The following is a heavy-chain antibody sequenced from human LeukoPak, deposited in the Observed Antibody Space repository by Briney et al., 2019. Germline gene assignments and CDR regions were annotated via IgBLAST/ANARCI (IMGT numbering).Heavy chain of an antibody. V-gene: IGHV4-34*01. Sequence: SETLSLTCAVYGGSFSGYYWSWIRQPPGKGLEWIGEINHSGSTNYNPSLKSRVTISVDTSKNQFSLKLSSVTAADTAVYYCARENYYDSSGYYRGPFFDYWGQGTLVTVSS. J-gene: IGHJ4*02. CDR1: GGSFSGYY. CDR2: INHSGST. D-gene: IGHD3-22*01. CDR3: ARENYYDSSGYYRGPFFDY.